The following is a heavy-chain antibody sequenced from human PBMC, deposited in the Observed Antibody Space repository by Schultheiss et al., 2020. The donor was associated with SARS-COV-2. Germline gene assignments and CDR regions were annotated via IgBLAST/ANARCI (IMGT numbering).Heavy chain of an antibody. V-gene: IGHV3-30*19. CDR2: ISYHGSNI. CDR1: GFTFSSFG. J-gene: IGHJ4*02. CDR3: ARDFTIFGVVTTQPLDY. Sequence: GGSLRLSCAASGFTFSSFGMHWVRQAPGKGLEWVAVISYHGSNIYYADSVKGRFTISRDNSKNTLYLQMNSLRAEDTAVYYCARDFTIFGVVTTQPLDYWGQGTLVTVSS. D-gene: IGHD3-3*01.